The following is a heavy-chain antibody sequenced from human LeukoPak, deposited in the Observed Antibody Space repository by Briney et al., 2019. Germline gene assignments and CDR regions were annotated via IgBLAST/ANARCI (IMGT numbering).Heavy chain of an antibody. CDR2: ISHIGSYI. CDR1: GFTLSSYG. Sequence: GGTLRLSCAASGFTLSSYGMSWVRQAPGKGLEWVSSISHIGSYIYYSDSVKGRFTISRDNAKNSLYLQMNSLRAEDTAVYFCARDWGSWDFDFWGQGTLVTVSS. J-gene: IGHJ4*02. V-gene: IGHV3-21*01. CDR3: ARDWGSWDFDF. D-gene: IGHD6-13*01.